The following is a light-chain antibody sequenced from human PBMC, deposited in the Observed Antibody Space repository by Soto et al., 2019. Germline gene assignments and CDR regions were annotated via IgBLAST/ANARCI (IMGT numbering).Light chain of an antibody. Sequence: EIVLTQSPVSLSSSPGERVTLSCRASQSVNIYLTWHQQKPGQAPRLLIYDTSNRATGIPPRFSGSGSERDFTLTISSLEPEDSAIYFCQQRSSWPLSFGGGTKVEIK. CDR2: DTS. V-gene: IGKV3-11*02. CDR3: QQRSSWPLS. J-gene: IGKJ4*01. CDR1: QSVNIY.